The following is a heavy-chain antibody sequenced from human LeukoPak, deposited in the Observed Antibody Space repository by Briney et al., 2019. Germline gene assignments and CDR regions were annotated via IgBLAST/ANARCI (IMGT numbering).Heavy chain of an antibody. CDR1: GGTFSSYA. CDR3: AREKDPFAGAFDI. V-gene: IGHV1-69*05. Sequence: SAKVSCQASGGTFSSYAISWVRQAPAQGLEWMGRIIPIFGTANYAQKFQGRVTITTDESTSTAYMELSSLRSEDTAVYYCAREKDPFAGAFDIWGQGTMVTVSS. CDR2: IIPIFGTA. J-gene: IGHJ3*02. D-gene: IGHD2-21*01.